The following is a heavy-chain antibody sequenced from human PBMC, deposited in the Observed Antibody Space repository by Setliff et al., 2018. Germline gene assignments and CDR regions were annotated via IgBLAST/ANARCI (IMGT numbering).Heavy chain of an antibody. CDR3: ARGRNIAARLLDS. D-gene: IGHD6-6*01. Sequence: SETLSLTCSVSGDSITRSGYYWGWVRQSPGKGLEWIGNMYYIGSYDYNPSLKSRVTISLDTSKNQFSLKLTSVTAADTAVYYCARGRNIAARLLDSWGQGTLVTVSS. J-gene: IGHJ4*02. CDR1: GDSITRSGYY. V-gene: IGHV4-39*07. CDR2: MYYIGSY.